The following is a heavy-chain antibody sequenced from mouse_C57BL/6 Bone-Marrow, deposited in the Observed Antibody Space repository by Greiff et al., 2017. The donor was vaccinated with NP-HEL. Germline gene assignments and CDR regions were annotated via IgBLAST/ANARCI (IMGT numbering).Heavy chain of an antibody. Sequence: VQLQQSGPGLVQPSHTLSLTCTVSGFSLTGYCVHWVRQSPGQGLEWMGGIWRGGSAAYNAAIISRLSITKDNSNSQVFFKMNSLQSDDTAVYYCAKPYYDYTWFAYWGQGTPVTVSS. D-gene: IGHD2-4*01. V-gene: IGHV2-5*01. CDR3: AKPYYDYTWFAY. J-gene: IGHJ3*01. CDR2: IWRGGSA. CDR1: GFSLTGYC.